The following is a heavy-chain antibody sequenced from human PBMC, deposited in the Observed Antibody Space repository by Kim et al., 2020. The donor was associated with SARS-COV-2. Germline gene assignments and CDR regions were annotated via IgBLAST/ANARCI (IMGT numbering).Heavy chain of an antibody. D-gene: IGHD1-26*01. J-gene: IGHJ6*02. CDR3: ARDKWVGATYYYYYGMDV. Sequence: SETLSLTCTVSGGSISSGGYYWSWIRQHPGKGLEWIGYIYYSGSTYYNPSLKSRVTISVDTSKNQFSLKLSSVTAADTAVYYCARDKWVGATYYYYYGMDVWGQGTTVTVSS. CDR2: IYYSGST. CDR1: GGSISSGGYY. V-gene: IGHV4-31*03.